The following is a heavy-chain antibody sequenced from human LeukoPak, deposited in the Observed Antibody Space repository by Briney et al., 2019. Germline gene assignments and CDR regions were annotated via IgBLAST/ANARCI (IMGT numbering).Heavy chain of an antibody. D-gene: IGHD3-9*01. V-gene: IGHV4-59*08. CDR3: ASLGLRYFGTFDY. CDR2: ISYSGST. CDR1: GGSISSYY. Sequence: PSETLSLTCTVSGGSISSYYWTWIRQPPGQGLEWIGYISYSGSTNYNPSLKSRVTTSVDTSKNQFSLKLSSVTAADTAVYYCASLGLRYFGTFDYWGQGTLVTVSS. J-gene: IGHJ4*02.